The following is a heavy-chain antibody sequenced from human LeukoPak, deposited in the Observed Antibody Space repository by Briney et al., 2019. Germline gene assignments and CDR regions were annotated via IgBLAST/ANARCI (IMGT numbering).Heavy chain of an antibody. D-gene: IGHD3/OR15-3a*01. J-gene: IGHJ3*02. Sequence: GGSLRLSCAASGFTVSRNYMSWVRQAPGKGLKWVSVIYSGGSTYYADSVKGRFTISRDNSKNTLYLQMNSLRAEDTAVYYCARVGLPDAFDIWGQGTMVTVSS. V-gene: IGHV3-53*01. CDR1: GFTVSRNY. CDR2: IYSGGST. CDR3: ARVGLPDAFDI.